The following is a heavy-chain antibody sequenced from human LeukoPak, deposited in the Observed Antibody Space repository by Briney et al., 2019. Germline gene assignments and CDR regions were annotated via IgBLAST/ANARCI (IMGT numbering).Heavy chain of an antibody. J-gene: IGHJ4*02. CDR1: GFTFSSYG. Sequence: GGSLRLSCAVSGFTFSSYGMHWVRQAPGKGLEWVAFIRYDGSNKYYADSVKGRFTISRDNSKNTLYLQMNSLRAEDTAVYYCAKDGYCTNGVCYGYFDYWGQGTLVTVSS. CDR2: IRYDGSNK. D-gene: IGHD2-8*01. V-gene: IGHV3-30*02. CDR3: AKDGYCTNGVCYGYFDY.